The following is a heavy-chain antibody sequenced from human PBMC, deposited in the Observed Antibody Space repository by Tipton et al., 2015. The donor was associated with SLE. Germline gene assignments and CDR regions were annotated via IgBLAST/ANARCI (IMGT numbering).Heavy chain of an antibody. CDR2: TRNKVNSHTT. J-gene: IGHJ4*02. Sequence: SLRLSCAASGFIFSDHYMDWVRQAPGKGLEWVGCTRNKVNSHTTEYAASVKGRFTISRDDSENSLYLQMNSLKTEDTAVYYCVASGYDYRLFDYWGQGILVTVSS. V-gene: IGHV3-72*01. D-gene: IGHD5-12*01. CDR1: GFIFSDHY. CDR3: VASGYDYRLFDY.